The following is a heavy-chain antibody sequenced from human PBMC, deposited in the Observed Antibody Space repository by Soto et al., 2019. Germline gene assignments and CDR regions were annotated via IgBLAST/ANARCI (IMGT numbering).Heavy chain of an antibody. J-gene: IGHJ4*02. CDR1: GYTFSDYY. CDR2: IDTSGTRI. CDR3: ASHYDMWSGYLSPVDY. Sequence: QVQLVESGGDLVKPGGSLRLSCAASGYTFSDYYMSWIRQAPGKGLEWISYIDTSGTRIYYADSVKGRFTITRDNAKNSLYLELNTPREEDTAVYYCASHYDMWSGYLSPVDYRGQGTPVTVSS. D-gene: IGHD3-3*01. V-gene: IGHV3-11*01.